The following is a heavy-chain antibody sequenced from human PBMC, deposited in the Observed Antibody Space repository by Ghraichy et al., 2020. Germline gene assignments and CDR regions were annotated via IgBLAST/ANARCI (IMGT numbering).Heavy chain of an antibody. CDR3: ALGGAVAGPYIHY. CDR1: GDSISTYY. J-gene: IGHJ4*02. V-gene: IGHV4-59*01. D-gene: IGHD6-19*01. Sequence: SETLSLTCNVSGDSISTYYWTWIRQPPGKELEWIGSIYHTGSTNYNPSLKSRVAISVDTSKNQFSLNLYSVTAADTAVYYCALGGAVAGPYIHYWSQGTLVSVSS. CDR2: IYHTGST.